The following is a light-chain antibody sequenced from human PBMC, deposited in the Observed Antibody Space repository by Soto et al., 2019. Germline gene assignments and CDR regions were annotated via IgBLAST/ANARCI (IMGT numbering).Light chain of an antibody. CDR1: QSVGSRF. CDR3: QQYNNWPRT. Sequence: EIVLTQSPGTLSLSPGERATLSCRASQSVGSRFLAWYQQKPGQAPRLLIYGASNRATGIPDRFSGSGSGTEFTLTISSLQSEDFAVYYCQQYNNWPRTFGQGTKVEIK. J-gene: IGKJ1*01. CDR2: GAS. V-gene: IGKV3-20*01.